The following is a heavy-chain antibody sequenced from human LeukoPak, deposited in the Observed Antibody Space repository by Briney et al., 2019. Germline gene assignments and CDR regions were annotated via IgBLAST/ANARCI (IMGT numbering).Heavy chain of an antibody. CDR1: GGTFSSYA. Sequence: GASVKVSCKASGGTFSSYAISWVRQAPGQGLEWMGGIIPIFGTANYAQKFQGRVTITTDESTSTAYMELSSLRSEDTAVYYCARGRSTMVRGVIYYNYMDVWGKGTTVTVSS. CDR3: ARGRSTMVRGVIYYNYMDV. CDR2: IIPIFGTA. V-gene: IGHV1-69*05. J-gene: IGHJ6*03. D-gene: IGHD3-10*01.